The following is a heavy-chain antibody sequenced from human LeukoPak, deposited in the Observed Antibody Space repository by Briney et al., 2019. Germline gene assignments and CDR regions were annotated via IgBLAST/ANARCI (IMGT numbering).Heavy chain of an antibody. CDR2: ISGSGGST. J-gene: IGHJ4*02. V-gene: IGHV3-23*01. Sequence: PGGSLRLSCAASGFTFSSYAMSWVRRAPGKGLEWVSAISGSGGSTYYADSVKGRITISRDNSKNTLYLQMNSLRAEDTAVYYCAKDQAGNFDYWGQGTLVTVSS. CDR3: AKDQAGNFDY. CDR1: GFTFSSYA. D-gene: IGHD6-19*01.